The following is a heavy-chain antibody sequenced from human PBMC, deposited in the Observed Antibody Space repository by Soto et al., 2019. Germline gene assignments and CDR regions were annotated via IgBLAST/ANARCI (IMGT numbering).Heavy chain of an antibody. CDR1: SGSCSGYY. CDR3: ARTEDRSWYFDD. D-gene: IGHD2-15*01. CDR2: INHSGST. V-gene: IGHV4-34*01. Sequence: LTCAVYSGSCSGYYCSWIRQPPGKALEWIGEINHSGSTNSNPSLKSRVTISVDTSKNQFSLKLSSVTAADTAVYYCARTEDRSWYFDDWGQGTLVTVSS. J-gene: IGHJ4*02.